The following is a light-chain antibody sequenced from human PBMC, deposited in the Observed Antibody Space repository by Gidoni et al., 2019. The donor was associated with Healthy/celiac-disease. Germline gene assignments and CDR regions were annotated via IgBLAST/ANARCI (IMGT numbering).Light chain of an antibody. V-gene: IGKV1-5*03. Sequence: DIQMTQSPSTLSAAVGDRVTITCRASQSISSWLAWYQQKPGKAPKLLIYKASSLESGVPSRFRCSGSGTEFTLTISSLQPDDFATYYCQQSTSYWTFRPGTKVELQ. CDR2: KAS. CDR3: QQSTSYWT. CDR1: QSISSW. J-gene: IGKJ1*01.